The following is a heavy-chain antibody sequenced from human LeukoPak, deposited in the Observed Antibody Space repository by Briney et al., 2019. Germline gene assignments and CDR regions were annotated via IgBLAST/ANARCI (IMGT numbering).Heavy chain of an antibody. CDR1: GFTFSSYW. CDR3: AKDIWPTGTAIYYGMDV. D-gene: IGHD5-18*01. CDR2: IKQDGSEK. J-gene: IGHJ6*02. Sequence: GGSLRLSCAASGFTFSSYWMSWVRQAPGKGLEWVANIKQDGSEKYYVDSVKGRFTISRDNAKNSLYLQMNSLRAEDTALYYCAKDIWPTGTAIYYGMDVWGQGTTVTVSS. V-gene: IGHV3-7*03.